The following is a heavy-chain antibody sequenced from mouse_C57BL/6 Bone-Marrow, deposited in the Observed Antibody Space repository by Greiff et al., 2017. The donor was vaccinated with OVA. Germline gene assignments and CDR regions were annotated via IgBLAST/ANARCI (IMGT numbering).Heavy chain of an antibody. V-gene: IGHV5-4*01. Sequence: EVQGVESGGGLVKPGGSLKLSCAASGFTFSSYAMSWVRQTPEKRLEWVATISDGGSYTYYPDNVKGRFTISRDNAKNNLYLQMSHLKSEDTAMYYCAREGIWLRRGYYAMDYWGQGTSVTVSS. D-gene: IGHD2-2*01. CDR2: ISDGGSYT. J-gene: IGHJ4*01. CDR3: AREGIWLRRGYYAMDY. CDR1: GFTFSSYA.